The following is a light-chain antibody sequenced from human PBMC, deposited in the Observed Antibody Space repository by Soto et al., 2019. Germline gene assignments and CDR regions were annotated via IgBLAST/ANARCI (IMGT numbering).Light chain of an antibody. CDR1: SSNIGAGFD. Sequence: QSVLTQPPSASGTPGQRVTISCTGSSSNIGAGFDVHWYQQVRGKAPNLLISANKNRPSGVPDRCSGARSGTSAAMAITGLQADDESDYYCPSYDISLSGSYVFGTGTKVTVL. CDR2: ANK. J-gene: IGLJ1*01. V-gene: IGLV1-40*01. CDR3: PSYDISLSGSYV.